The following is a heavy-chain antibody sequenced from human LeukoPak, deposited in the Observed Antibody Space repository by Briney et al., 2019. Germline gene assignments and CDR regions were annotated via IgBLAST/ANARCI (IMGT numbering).Heavy chain of an antibody. Sequence: TSETLSLTCTVSGGSISSYYWSWIRQPPGKGLEWIGYIYYSGSTNYNPSLKSRVTISVDTSKNQFSLKLSSVTAADTAVYYCARSGSIAVAGTFDYWGQGTLVTVSS. CDR3: ARSGSIAVAGTFDY. J-gene: IGHJ4*02. D-gene: IGHD6-19*01. V-gene: IGHV4-59*01. CDR1: GGSISSYY. CDR2: IYYSGST.